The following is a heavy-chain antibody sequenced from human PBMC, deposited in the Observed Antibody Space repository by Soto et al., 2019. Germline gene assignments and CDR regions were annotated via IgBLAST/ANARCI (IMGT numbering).Heavy chain of an antibody. J-gene: IGHJ5*02. Sequence: SETLSLTCTVSGGSISSGGYYWSWIRQHPGKGLEWIGYIYYSGSTYYNPSLKSRVTISVDTSKNQFSLKLSSVTAADTAVYYCARTVVPAAIAWFDPWGQGTLVTVSS. CDR3: ARTVVPAAIAWFDP. CDR2: IYYSGST. V-gene: IGHV4-31*03. D-gene: IGHD2-2*01. CDR1: GGSISSGGYY.